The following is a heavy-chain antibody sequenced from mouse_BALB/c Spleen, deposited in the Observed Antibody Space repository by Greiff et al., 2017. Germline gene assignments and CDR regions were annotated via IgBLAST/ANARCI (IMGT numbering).Heavy chain of an antibody. CDR3: ARAGAYGSYFDY. V-gene: IGHV1-63*02. D-gene: IGHD1-1*01. J-gene: IGHJ2*01. CDR1: GYTFTNYW. CDR2: IYPGGGYT. Sequence: QVQLQQSGAELVRPGTSVKLSCKASGYTFTNYWLGWVKQRPGHGLEWIGDIYPGGGYTNYNEKFKGKATLTADTSSSTAYMQLSSLTSEDSAVYYCARAGAYGSYFDYWGQGTTLTVSS.